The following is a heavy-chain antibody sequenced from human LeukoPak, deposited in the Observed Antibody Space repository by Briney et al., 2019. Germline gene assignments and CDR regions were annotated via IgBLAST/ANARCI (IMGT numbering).Heavy chain of an antibody. CDR3: AKGGNTYYFDY. Sequence: GGSLRLSCAASGFTFSSYGMHWVRQAPGKGLEWVAVISYDGSNKYYADSVKGRFTISRDNSKNTLYLRMNSLRAEDTAVYYCAKGGNTYYFDYWGQGTLVTVSS. D-gene: IGHD4-23*01. CDR1: GFTFSSYG. V-gene: IGHV3-30*18. J-gene: IGHJ4*02. CDR2: ISYDGSNK.